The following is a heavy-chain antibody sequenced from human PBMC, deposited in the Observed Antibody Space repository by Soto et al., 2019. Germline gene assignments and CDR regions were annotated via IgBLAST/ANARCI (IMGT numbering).Heavy chain of an antibody. V-gene: IGHV4-59*08. CDR3: ARHSSLTVVTPFDY. Sequence: SETLSLTCTVSGGSISSYYWSWIRQPPGKGLEWIGYIYYSGSTNYNPSLKSRVTISVDTSKNQFSLKLSSVTAADTAVYYCARHSSLTVVTPFDYWGQGTLVTVSS. CDR2: IYYSGST. CDR1: GGSISSYY. D-gene: IGHD2-21*02. J-gene: IGHJ4*02.